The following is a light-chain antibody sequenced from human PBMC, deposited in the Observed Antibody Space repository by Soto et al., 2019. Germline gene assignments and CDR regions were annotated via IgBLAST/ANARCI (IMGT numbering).Light chain of an antibody. Sequence: EIVLTQSPGTLSLSPGERATLSCRASQSVSSSYLAWYQQKPGQAPRLLIYGASSRATGIPDRFSGSGSGTDFTLIISRLEPEDFAVYYCQQYGSSPAATFGPGTKVDIQ. J-gene: IGKJ3*01. CDR1: QSVSSSY. CDR2: GAS. CDR3: QQYGSSPAAT. V-gene: IGKV3-20*01.